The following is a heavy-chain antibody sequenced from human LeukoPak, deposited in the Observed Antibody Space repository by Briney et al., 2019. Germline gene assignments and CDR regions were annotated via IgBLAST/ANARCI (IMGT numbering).Heavy chain of an antibody. J-gene: IGHJ6*03. CDR3: ARGKYCSDATCYSLGYYYYMDV. CDR2: VNPNAGNT. D-gene: IGHD2-15*01. CDR1: GYTFTSYD. Sequence: ASVKVSCKASGYTFTSYDINWVRQAPGQGLERMGRVNPNAGNTGYVQKFQGRVTFTRNTSISTAYMELSSLRSEDTAVYYCARGKYCSDATCYSLGYYYYMDVWGKGTTVTVSS. V-gene: IGHV1-8*03.